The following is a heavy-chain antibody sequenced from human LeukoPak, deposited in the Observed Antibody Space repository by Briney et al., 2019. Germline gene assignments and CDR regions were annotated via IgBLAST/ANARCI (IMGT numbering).Heavy chain of an antibody. V-gene: IGHV4-30-2*01. J-gene: IGHJ4*02. CDR2: IYHSGST. CDR1: GGSISSGGYS. Sequence: PSETLSLTCAVSGGSISSGGYSWSWIRQPPGKGLEWIGYIYHSGSTYYNPSLKSRVTISVDRSKNQFSLELSSVTAADTAVYYCARGLDNYGDRRYYFDYWGQGTLVTVSS. CDR3: ARGLDNYGDRRYYFDY. D-gene: IGHD4-17*01.